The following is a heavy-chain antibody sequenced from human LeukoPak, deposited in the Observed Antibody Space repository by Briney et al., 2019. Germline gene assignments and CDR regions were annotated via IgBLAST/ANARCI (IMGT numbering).Heavy chain of an antibody. CDR1: GFTFSNAW. Sequence: PGGSLRLSCAASGFTFSNAWMSRVRRAPGKGLEWVGSIKSKTDGGTTDYAAPVKVRFTISRDDSKDTLYLQMNSLKTEVTAVYYCNTVGIAAANDYWGQGTLVTVSS. CDR3: NTVGIAAANDY. D-gene: IGHD6-13*01. CDR2: IKSKTDGGTT. J-gene: IGHJ4*02. V-gene: IGHV3-15*01.